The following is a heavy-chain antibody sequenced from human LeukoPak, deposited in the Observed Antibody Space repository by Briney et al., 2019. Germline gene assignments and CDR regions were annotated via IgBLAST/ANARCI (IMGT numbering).Heavy chain of an antibody. CDR3: ATQLSSGWPLRHLPFDY. J-gene: IGHJ4*02. D-gene: IGHD3-22*01. CDR1: GYTFTSYG. Sequence: ASVKVSCKASGYTFTSYGISWARQAPGQGLEWMGWISAYNGNTNYAQKLQGRVTMTEDTSTDTAYMELSSLRSEDTAVYYCATQLSSGWPLRHLPFDYWGQGTLVTVSS. CDR2: ISAYNGNT. V-gene: IGHV1-18*01.